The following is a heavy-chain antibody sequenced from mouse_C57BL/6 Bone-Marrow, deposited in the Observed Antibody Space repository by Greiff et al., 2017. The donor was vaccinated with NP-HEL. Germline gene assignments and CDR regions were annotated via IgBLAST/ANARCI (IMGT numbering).Heavy chain of an antibody. CDR2: IYPGDGDT. Sequence: VKLVESGPELVKPGASVKISCKASGYAFSSSWMNWVKQRPGKGLKWIGRIYPGDGDTNYNGKFKGKATLTADKSSSTAYMQLSSLTSEDSAVYFCARVIRGAMDYWGQGTSVTVSS. CDR3: ARVIRGAMDY. J-gene: IGHJ4*01. V-gene: IGHV1-82*01. D-gene: IGHD1-1*01. CDR1: GYAFSSSW.